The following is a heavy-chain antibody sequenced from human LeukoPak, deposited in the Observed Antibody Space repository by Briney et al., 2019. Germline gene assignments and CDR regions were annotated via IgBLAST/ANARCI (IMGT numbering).Heavy chain of an antibody. J-gene: IGHJ4*02. CDR3: ARGLGTNYGGYCTGGGCPVY. CDR1: TLSVGDSF. D-gene: IGHD2-8*02. CDR2: IYSGGSV. Sequence: GGSLRLSCVDSTLSVGDSFVSWVRQAPGKGLEWVSVIYSGGSVYSADSVKGRFTISRDYSDNTVYLQMNSLRVEDTAVYYCARGLGTNYGGYCTGGGCPVYWGQGTLVTVSS. V-gene: IGHV3-66*01.